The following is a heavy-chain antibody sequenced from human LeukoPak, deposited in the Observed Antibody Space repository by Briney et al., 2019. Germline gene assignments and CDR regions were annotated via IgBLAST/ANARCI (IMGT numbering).Heavy chain of an antibody. V-gene: IGHV3-72*01. J-gene: IGHJ4*02. CDR2: IRNKAKSYTT. D-gene: IGHD5-18*01. CDR1: GFTFTDHY. Sequence: GGSLRLSCAASGFTFTDHYMDWVRQAPGKGLEGVGRIRNKAKSYTTDYAASVKGSFTLSRDDSKNSLYLQMNSLKTEDTAVYYCARDDGYGYGYWGQGTLVTVSS. CDR3: ARDDGYGYGY.